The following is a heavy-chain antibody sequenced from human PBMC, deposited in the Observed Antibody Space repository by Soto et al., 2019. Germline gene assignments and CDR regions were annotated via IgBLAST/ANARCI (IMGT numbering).Heavy chain of an antibody. CDR3: ARRRGYSYGYGAFDI. V-gene: IGHV1-3*01. CDR2: INAGNGNT. CDR1: GYTFTSYA. D-gene: IGHD5-18*01. J-gene: IGHJ3*02. Sequence: AASEKVSWKASGYTFTSYAMHWARQAPGQRLEWMGWINAGNGNTKYSQKFQGRVTITRDTSASTAYMELSSLRSEDTAVYYCARRRGYSYGYGAFDIWGQGTMVTVSS.